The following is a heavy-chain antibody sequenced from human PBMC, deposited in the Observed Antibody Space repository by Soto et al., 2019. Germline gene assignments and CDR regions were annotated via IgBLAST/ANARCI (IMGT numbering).Heavy chain of an antibody. CDR3: VRRDDFWRLDP. CDR2: IYPGDSDT. D-gene: IGHD3-3*01. Sequence: GESLKISCKGSGYIFSRYWIAWVRQMSGKGPEWMGIIYPGDSDTRYSPSFQGQVTISVDKSISTAYLQWDSLKASDAAMYYCVRRDDFWRLDPWGQGTLVTVSS. V-gene: IGHV5-51*01. J-gene: IGHJ5*02. CDR1: GYIFSRYW.